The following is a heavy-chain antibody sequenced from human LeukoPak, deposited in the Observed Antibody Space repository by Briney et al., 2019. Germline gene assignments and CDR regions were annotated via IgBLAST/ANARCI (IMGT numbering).Heavy chain of an antibody. CDR3: ARGPRSSDWYSVDY. V-gene: IGHV4-4*07. CDR1: GGSISNYY. Sequence: PSETLSLTCTVSGGSISNYYWSWIRQPAGKGLEWIGRIYTSESTNYNPSLKSRVTMSVDTSKNQFSLKLSSVTAADTAVYYCARGPRSSDWYSVDYWGRGTLVTVSS. CDR2: IYTSEST. J-gene: IGHJ4*02. D-gene: IGHD6-19*01.